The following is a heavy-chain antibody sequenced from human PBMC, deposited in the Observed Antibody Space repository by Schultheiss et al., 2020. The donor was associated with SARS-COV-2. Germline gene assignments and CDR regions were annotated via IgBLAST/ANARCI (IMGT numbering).Heavy chain of an antibody. CDR3: ARGGVDWFDP. V-gene: IGHV3-21*01. CDR1: GFTVSSNY. D-gene: IGHD2-15*01. Sequence: GGSLRLSCAASGFTVSSNYMSWVRQAPGKGLEWVSSISSSSGYIFYADSVKGRFTISRDNANNSLYLQMNSLRAEDTAVYYCARGGVDWFDPWGQGTLVTVSS. J-gene: IGHJ5*02. CDR2: ISSSSGYI.